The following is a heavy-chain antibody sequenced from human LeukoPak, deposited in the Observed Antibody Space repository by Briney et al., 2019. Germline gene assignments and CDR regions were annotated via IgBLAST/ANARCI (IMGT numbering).Heavy chain of an antibody. CDR2: ISYDGSNK. D-gene: IGHD1-7*01. CDR1: GFTFSSYA. CDR3: ARDLMTGTTLFDY. J-gene: IGHJ4*02. V-gene: IGHV3-30-3*01. Sequence: GRSLRLSCAASGFTFSSYAMHWVRQAPGEGLEWVAVISYDGSNKYYADSVKGRFTISRDNSKNTLYLQMNSLRAEDTAVYYCARDLMTGTTLFDYWGQGTLVTVSS.